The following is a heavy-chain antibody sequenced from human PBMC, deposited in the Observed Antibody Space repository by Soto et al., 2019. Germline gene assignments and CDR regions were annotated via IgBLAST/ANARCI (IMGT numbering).Heavy chain of an antibody. J-gene: IGHJ4*02. CDR1: GGTFSSYT. Sequence: ASVKVSCKASGGTFSSYTISWVRQAPGQGLEWMGRIIPILGIANYAQKFQGRVTITTDKSTSTAYMELSSLRSEDTAVYYCARVSRQLAIDYWGQGTLVTVSS. CDR3: ARVSRQLAIDY. D-gene: IGHD6-6*01. V-gene: IGHV1-69*02. CDR2: IIPILGIA.